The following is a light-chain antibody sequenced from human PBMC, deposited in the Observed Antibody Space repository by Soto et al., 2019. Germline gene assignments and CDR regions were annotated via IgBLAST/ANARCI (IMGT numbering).Light chain of an antibody. CDR2: EDN. J-gene: IGLJ2*01. CDR1: SGSIASNY. V-gene: IGLV6-57*04. Sequence: NFMLTQPHSVSESPGKTVTISCTRSSGSIASNYVQWYQQRPGSAPTTVIYEDNQRPSGVPDRFSGSTDGSSNSASLTISGVQTEDEADYYCQSYDSSTVVFGGGTKVTVL. CDR3: QSYDSSTVV.